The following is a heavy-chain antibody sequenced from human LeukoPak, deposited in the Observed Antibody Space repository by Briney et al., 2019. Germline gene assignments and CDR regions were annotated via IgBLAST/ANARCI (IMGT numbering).Heavy chain of an antibody. Sequence: PGGSLRLSCAASGFTFDDYAMHWVRQAPGKGLEWVSLISWDGGATYYADSVKRRFTISRDNSKNSLYLQMNSLRAEDTALYYCTKGDSSDWFSFFDYWGQGTLVTVSS. D-gene: IGHD3-22*01. CDR3: TKGDSSDWFSFFDY. V-gene: IGHV3-43D*03. CDR1: GFTFDDYA. CDR2: ISWDGGAT. J-gene: IGHJ4*02.